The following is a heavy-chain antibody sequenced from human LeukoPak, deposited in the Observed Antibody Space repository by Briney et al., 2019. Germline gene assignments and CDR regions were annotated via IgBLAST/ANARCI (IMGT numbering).Heavy chain of an antibody. V-gene: IGHV3-21*01. Sequence: PGGSLRLSCTASGFTFSSHSMNWVRQAPGKGLEWVSYISSSSSNIFYADSFKGRFTISRDNAQNSLYLQMNSLRAEDTAVYYCARESTEDRPGSWGQGTLVTVSS. J-gene: IGHJ5*02. D-gene: IGHD5/OR15-5a*01. CDR2: ISSSSSNI. CDR1: GFTFSSHS. CDR3: ARESTEDRPGS.